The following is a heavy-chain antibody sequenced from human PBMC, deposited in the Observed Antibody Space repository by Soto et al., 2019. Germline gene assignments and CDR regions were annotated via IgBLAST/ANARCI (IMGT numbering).Heavy chain of an antibody. D-gene: IGHD5-12*01. V-gene: IGHV3-21*01. J-gene: IGHJ4*02. CDR2: ISGSSTYI. Sequence: EVPLVESGGGLVKPGGSLRLSCAASGFIFSRYTMNWVRQAPGKGLEWVSSISGSSTYIYYADSVKGRFTISRGNSLYLQMSSLRAEDTAVYYCVRGWLRDPWMYWGQGTLVTVSS. CDR3: VRGWLRDPWMY. CDR1: GFIFSRYT.